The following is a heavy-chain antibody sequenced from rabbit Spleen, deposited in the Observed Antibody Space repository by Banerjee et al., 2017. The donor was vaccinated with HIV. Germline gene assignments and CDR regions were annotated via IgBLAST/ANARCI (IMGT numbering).Heavy chain of an antibody. D-gene: IGHD1-1*01. V-gene: IGHV1S45*01. CDR1: GLDFSSSYW. CDR2: IYVGSGGGT. J-gene: IGHJ4*01. CDR3: ARDLVAIIGWNFNL. Sequence: QEQLVEYGGDLVQPEGSLTLTCKASGLDFSSSYWICWVRQAPGKGLEWIACIYVGSGGGTKYASWAKGRFTISKTSSTTVTLEMTSPTVADTATYFCARDLVAIIGWNFNLWGPGTLVTVS.